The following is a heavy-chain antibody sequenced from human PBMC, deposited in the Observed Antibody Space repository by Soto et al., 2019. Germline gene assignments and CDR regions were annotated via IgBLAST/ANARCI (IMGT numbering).Heavy chain of an antibody. CDR3: ARDSRSGYYLEY. V-gene: IGHV4-30-2*01. CDR1: GDSISSGGYS. D-gene: IGHD3-22*01. J-gene: IGHJ4*02. CDR2: IYHSGGT. Sequence: QLQLRESGSGLVKPSQTLSLTCTVSGDSISSGGYSWNWIRQPPGKGLEWIGYIYHSGGTDYNPSLKSRVTITVDSSNNQFSLELRSVTAADPAVYYCARDSRSGYYLEYWGQGTLVTVSS.